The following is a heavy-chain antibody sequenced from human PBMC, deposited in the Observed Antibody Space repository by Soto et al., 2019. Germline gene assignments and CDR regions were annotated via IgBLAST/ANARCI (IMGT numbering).Heavy chain of an antibody. D-gene: IGHD3-10*01. CDR3: ARIRVTMVRGVIINYYYYGMDV. J-gene: IGHJ6*02. CDR2: INHSGST. Sequence: QPPGKGLEWIGEINHSGSTNYNPSLKSRVTISVDTSKNQFSLKLSSVTAADTAVYYCARIRVTMVRGVIINYYYYGMDVWGQGTTVTVSS. V-gene: IGHV4-34*01.